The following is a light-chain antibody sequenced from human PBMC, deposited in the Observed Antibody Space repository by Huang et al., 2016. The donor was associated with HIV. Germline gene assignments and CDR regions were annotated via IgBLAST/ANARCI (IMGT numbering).Light chain of an antibody. CDR3: YQYKHS. V-gene: IGKV3-15*01. Sequence: VLTQSPATLSVSLGESATVSCRASQNIGSNLAWYQQRPGQAPRLLIQGASTRATSVPARFSGSGSGTEFALTSSSLRSEDSAVYYCYQYKHSFGQGTKLEIK. CDR2: GAS. J-gene: IGKJ2*01. CDR1: QNIGSN.